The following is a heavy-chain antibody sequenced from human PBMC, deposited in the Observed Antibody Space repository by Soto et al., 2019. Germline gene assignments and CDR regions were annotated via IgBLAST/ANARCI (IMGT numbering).Heavy chain of an antibody. CDR3: ARHLSSHGSGSYYIDY. CDR2: IYPGDSDT. Sequence: PGESLKISCKGSGYSFTSYWIGWVRQMPGKGLEWMGIIYPGDSDTRYSPSFQGQVTISADKSISTAYLQWSSLKASDTAMYYCARHLSSHGSGSYYIDYWGQGTLVTVSS. V-gene: IGHV5-51*01. J-gene: IGHJ4*02. CDR1: GYSFTSYW. D-gene: IGHD3-10*01.